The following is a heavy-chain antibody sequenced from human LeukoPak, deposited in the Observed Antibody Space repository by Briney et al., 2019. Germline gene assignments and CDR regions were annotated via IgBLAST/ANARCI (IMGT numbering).Heavy chain of an antibody. CDR3: ASRYCTGGSCPDYYYYYMDV. CDR1: GYTFTAYH. CDR2: INPNSGDT. Sequence: ASVRVSCKASGYTFTAYHMHWVRQAPGQGLEWMGWINPNSGDTNYVQKFQGRVTMTRDTPISTAYMELSRLRSDDTAVYYCASRYCTGGSCPDYYYYYMDVWGKGTTVTVSS. D-gene: IGHD2-15*01. V-gene: IGHV1-2*02. J-gene: IGHJ6*03.